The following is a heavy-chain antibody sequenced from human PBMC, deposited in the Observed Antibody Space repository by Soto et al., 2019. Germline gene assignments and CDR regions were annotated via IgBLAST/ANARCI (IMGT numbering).Heavy chain of an antibody. D-gene: IGHD1-7*01. V-gene: IGHV3-21*01. CDR3: ARALELQGYYGMDV. J-gene: IGHJ6*02. Sequence: PGGSLRLSCAASGFTFSSYSMNWVRQAPGKGLEWVSSISSSSSYIYYADSVKGRFTISRDNAKNSLYLQMNSLRAEDTAVYYCARALELQGYYGMDVWGQGTTVTVSS. CDR1: GFTFSSYS. CDR2: ISSSSSYI.